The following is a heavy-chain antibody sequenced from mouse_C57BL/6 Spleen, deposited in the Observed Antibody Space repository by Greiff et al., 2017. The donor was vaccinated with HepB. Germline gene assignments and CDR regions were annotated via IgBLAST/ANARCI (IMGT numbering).Heavy chain of an antibody. J-gene: IGHJ3*01. CDR2: IDPNSGGT. CDR1: GYTFTSYW. CDR3: AKGAAQATSAWFAY. V-gene: IGHV1-72*01. Sequence: QVHVKQPGAELVKPGASVKLSCKASGYTFTSYWMHWVKQRPGRGLEWIGRIDPNSGGTKYNEKFKSKATLTVDKPSSTAYMQLSSLTSEDSAVYYCAKGAAQATSAWFAYWGQGTLVTVSA. D-gene: IGHD3-2*02.